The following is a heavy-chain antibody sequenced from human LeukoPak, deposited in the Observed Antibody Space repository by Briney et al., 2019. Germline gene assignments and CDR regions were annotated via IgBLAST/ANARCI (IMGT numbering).Heavy chain of an antibody. J-gene: IGHJ5*02. Sequence: SETLSLTCTVSGGSISSHYWSWIRQPLGKGLEWMGYIYYSGSTNYNPSLKSRVTISVDTSKNQFSLKLSSVTAADTAVYYCAEHSSSWYYTWWFDPWGQGTLVTVSS. D-gene: IGHD6-13*01. CDR2: IYYSGST. CDR3: AEHSSSWYYTWWFDP. V-gene: IGHV4-59*11. CDR1: GGSISSHY.